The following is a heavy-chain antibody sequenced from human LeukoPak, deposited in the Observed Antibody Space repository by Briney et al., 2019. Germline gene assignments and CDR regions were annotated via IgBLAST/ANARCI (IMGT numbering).Heavy chain of an antibody. J-gene: IGHJ6*03. CDR2: IHYSGST. V-gene: IGHV4-39*01. D-gene: IGHD5/OR15-5a*01. CDR3: ARQVSDYYYYYIDV. CDR1: GASIRSDSYY. Sequence: SSETLSLTCTVSGASIRSDSYYWGWIRQSPGKGLEWIGSIHYSGSTYYNPSLKSRVTISIDTSKNQFSLRLNSVTAADTAVYYCARQVSDYYYYYIDVWGEGTTVIVSS.